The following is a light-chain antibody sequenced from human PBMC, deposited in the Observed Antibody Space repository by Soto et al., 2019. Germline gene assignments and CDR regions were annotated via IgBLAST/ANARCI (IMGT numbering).Light chain of an antibody. J-gene: IGKJ1*01. CDR1: QSICSN. CDR3: QQYNKWPRT. Sequence: EIVMTQSPATLSVSPWERATLSCRASQSICSNLAWYQQKPGQAPRLLIYGASSRATGIPARFSGSGSGTEFTLTISSLQSEDFAVYYCQQYNKWPRTFGQGTKVDIK. V-gene: IGKV3-15*01. CDR2: GAS.